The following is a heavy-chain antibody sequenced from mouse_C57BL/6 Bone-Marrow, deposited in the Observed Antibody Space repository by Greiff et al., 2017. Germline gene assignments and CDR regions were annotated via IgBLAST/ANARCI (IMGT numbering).Heavy chain of an antibody. V-gene: IGHV1-69*01. Sequence: QVQLQQPGAELVMPGASVKLSCKASGYTFTSYWMHWVKQRPGQGLEWIGEIDPSDSYTNYNQKFKGKSTLTVDKSSSTAYMQLSSLTSEDSAVYYCAREEAVRRTGDYAMDYWGQGTSVTFSS. D-gene: IGHD2-14*01. CDR2: IDPSDSYT. CDR3: AREEAVRRTGDYAMDY. J-gene: IGHJ4*01. CDR1: GYTFTSYW.